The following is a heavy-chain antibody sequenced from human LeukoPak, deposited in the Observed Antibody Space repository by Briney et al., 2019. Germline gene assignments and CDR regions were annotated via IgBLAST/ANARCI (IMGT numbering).Heavy chain of an antibody. D-gene: IGHD2-21*01. Sequence: PGGSLRLSCAPSGFTFSTYFMHWVRQAPGKGLEWVADIASDGSHTIYVESVKGRLPISRDNSKNTLYLQINSLRAEDTAVYFCARERQDTILHSGAFYIWGQGTMVTVSS. J-gene: IGHJ3*02. CDR3: ARERQDTILHSGAFYI. V-gene: IGHV3-30-3*01. CDR1: GFTFSTYF. CDR2: IASDGSHT.